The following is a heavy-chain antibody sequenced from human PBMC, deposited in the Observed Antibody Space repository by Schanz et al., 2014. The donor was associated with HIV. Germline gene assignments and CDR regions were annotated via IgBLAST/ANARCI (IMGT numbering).Heavy chain of an antibody. CDR3: ARGSWYSSGWYDDYYYYEVDV. D-gene: IGHD6-19*01. CDR2: ISSNSAYI. Sequence: VQLVESGGGVVQPGRSLRLSCAASGFTFSTYGMNWVRQAPGKGLEWVSSISSNSAYIYYADSLKGRFTISRDNANNSLYLQLNSLSAEDTAVYYCARGSWYSSGWYDDYYYYEVDVWGQGTTVTVSS. V-gene: IGHV3-21*01. J-gene: IGHJ6*02. CDR1: GFTFSTYG.